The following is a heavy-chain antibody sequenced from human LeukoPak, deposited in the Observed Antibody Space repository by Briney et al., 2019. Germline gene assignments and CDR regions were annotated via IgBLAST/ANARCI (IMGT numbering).Heavy chain of an antibody. D-gene: IGHD2-2*01. J-gene: IGHJ4*02. CDR1: GFTFSSYW. V-gene: IGHV3-15*01. CDR3: TTVPVVPAATRRAY. CDR2: IKSKTDGGTT. Sequence: GGSLRLSCAASGFTFSSYWMSWVRQAPGKGLEWVGRIKSKTDGGTTDYAAPVKGRFTISRDDSKNTLYLQMNSLKTEDTAVYYCTTVPVVPAATRRAYWGQGTLVTVSS.